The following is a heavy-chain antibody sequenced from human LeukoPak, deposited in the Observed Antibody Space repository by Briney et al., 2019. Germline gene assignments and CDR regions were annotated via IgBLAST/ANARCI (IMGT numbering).Heavy chain of an antibody. Sequence: SETLSLTCTVSGGPISSYYWSWIRQPPGKGLEWIGYIYYSGSTNYNPSLKSRVTISVDTSKNQFSLKLSSVTAADTAVYYCARAKYDSSQQNWFDPWGQGTLVTVSS. D-gene: IGHD3-22*01. CDR1: GGPISSYY. J-gene: IGHJ5*02. CDR3: ARAKYDSSQQNWFDP. CDR2: IYYSGST. V-gene: IGHV4-59*01.